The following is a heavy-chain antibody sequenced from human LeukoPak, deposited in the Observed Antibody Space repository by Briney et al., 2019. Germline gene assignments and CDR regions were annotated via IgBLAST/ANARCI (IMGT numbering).Heavy chain of an antibody. Sequence: SQTLSLTCAISGDSVSINSAAWNWIWQSPSRGLERLGRTYYTPQWYNDYAVSVKSRITINPDTSKSQFSLQLNSVSPEDTAVYYCARDRYFYDSSGYYTKFFDYWGQGTLVTVSS. CDR2: TYYTPQWYN. D-gene: IGHD3-22*01. V-gene: IGHV6-1*01. CDR1: GDSVSINSAA. J-gene: IGHJ4*02. CDR3: ARDRYFYDSSGYYTKFFDY.